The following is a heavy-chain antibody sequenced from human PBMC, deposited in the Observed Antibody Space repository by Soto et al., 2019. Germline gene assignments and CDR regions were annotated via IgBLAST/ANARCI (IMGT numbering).Heavy chain of an antibody. J-gene: IGHJ5*02. CDR1: GGSISSGDYY. Sequence: QVQLQESGPGLVKPSQTLSLTCTVSGGSISSGDYYWSWIRQPPGKGLEWIGYIYHSGSTYYNPSLKSRVTISVDTSKNPFSLKLSSVTAADTAVYYCARERPDGARLAPWGQGTLVTVSS. CDR3: ARERPDGARLAP. D-gene: IGHD6-6*01. CDR2: IYHSGST. V-gene: IGHV4-30-4*01.